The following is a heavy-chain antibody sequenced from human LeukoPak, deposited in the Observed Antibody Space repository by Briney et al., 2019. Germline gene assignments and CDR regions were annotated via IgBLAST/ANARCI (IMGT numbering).Heavy chain of an antibody. Sequence: SGGSLRLSCVGSGFTSIAYALTWARPAPGKGREWVLGISGGVVTTYYADSVKGRFTISRDNSKNTLYLQMNSLRADDTAIYYCARNQQLGGHSYYYYGMDVWGQGTTVTVSS. CDR2: ISGGVVTT. CDR3: ARNQQLGGHSYYYYGMDV. V-gene: IGHV3-23*01. D-gene: IGHD3-16*01. CDR1: GFTSIAYA. J-gene: IGHJ6*02.